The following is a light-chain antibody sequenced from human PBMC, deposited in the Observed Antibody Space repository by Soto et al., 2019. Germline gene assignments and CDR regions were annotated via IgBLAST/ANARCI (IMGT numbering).Light chain of an antibody. CDR3: PSHDSSLSDVV. CDR2: GNS. J-gene: IGLJ2*01. V-gene: IGLV1-40*01. Sequence: QSVLTQPPSVSGAPGQRVTISCTGSSSNIGAGYDVHWYQQLPGTAPKLLIYGNSNRPSGVPDRFSGFKSGTSASLAITGLQDEDEAEYSDPSHDSSLSDVVFGGRTQVTVL. CDR1: SSNIGAGYD.